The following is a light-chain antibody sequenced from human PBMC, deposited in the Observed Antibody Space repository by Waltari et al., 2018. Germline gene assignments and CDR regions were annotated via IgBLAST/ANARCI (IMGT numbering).Light chain of an antibody. CDR1: RGIGDF. CDR3: QLLNSSQWT. Sequence: CVASRGIGDFLVWYQQKPGKAPMLLIYAASTLQSGVPSRFSGSGSGTDFTLTITSLQPEDVATYYCQLLNSSQWTFGQGTKV. J-gene: IGKJ1*01. CDR2: AAS. V-gene: IGKV1-9*01.